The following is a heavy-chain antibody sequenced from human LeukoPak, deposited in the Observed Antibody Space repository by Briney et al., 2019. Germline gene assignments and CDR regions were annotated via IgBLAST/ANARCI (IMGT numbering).Heavy chain of an antibody. Sequence: SETLSLTCTVSGGSISSSSYYWGWIRQPPGKGLEWIGSIYYSGSTYYNPSLKSRVTISVDTSKNQFSLKLSSVTAADTAVYYCASDSLLTDYGGRDYWGQGTLVTVSS. CDR2: IYYSGST. D-gene: IGHD4-23*01. CDR3: ASDSLLTDYGGRDY. V-gene: IGHV4-39*07. J-gene: IGHJ4*02. CDR1: GGSISSSSYY.